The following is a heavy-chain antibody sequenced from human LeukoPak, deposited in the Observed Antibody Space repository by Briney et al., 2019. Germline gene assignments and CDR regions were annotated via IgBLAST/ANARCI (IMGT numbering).Heavy chain of an antibody. CDR3: ARDMGTSSWHAFDN. J-gene: IGHJ4*02. V-gene: IGHV3-48*01. Sequence: TGGSLRLSCAASGFTFRTYYMNWVRETPGKGLEWVSYISPSSGAIHYADSVKGRFTISRDNAKNSLSLQMNSLRAEDTAVYYCARDMGTSSWHAFDNWGRGTLVTVSS. CDR2: ISPSSGAI. CDR1: GFTFRTYY. D-gene: IGHD6-13*01.